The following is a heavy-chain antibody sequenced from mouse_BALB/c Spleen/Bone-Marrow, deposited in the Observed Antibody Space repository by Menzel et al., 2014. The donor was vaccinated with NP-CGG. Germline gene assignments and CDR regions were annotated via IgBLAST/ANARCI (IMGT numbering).Heavy chain of an antibody. Sequence: VQLQQSGAELVRPGALVKLSCKASGFNIKDYYMHWVKQRPEQGLEWIGWIDPENGNTIYDPKFHGKASITADTSSNTAYLQLSSLTSEDTAVYYCARWGNYYFDYWGQGTTLTVSS. J-gene: IGHJ2*01. V-gene: IGHV14-1*02. CDR3: ARWGNYYFDY. CDR1: GFNIKDYY. CDR2: IDPENGNT.